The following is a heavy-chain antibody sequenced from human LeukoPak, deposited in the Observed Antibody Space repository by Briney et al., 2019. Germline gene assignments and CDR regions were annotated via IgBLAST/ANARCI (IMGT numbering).Heavy chain of an antibody. CDR2: ISAYNGNT. D-gene: IGHD3-10*01. CDR1: GYTFTSYG. J-gene: IGHJ4*02. V-gene: IGHV1-18*01. CDR3: ARNLYYYGSGSEFDY. Sequence: GASVKVSCKASGYTFTSYGISWVRQAPGQGLEWMGWISAYNGNTNYAQKLQGRVTMTTDTSTSTAYMELRSLRSDDTAVYYCARNLYYYGSGSEFDYWGQGTLVTVSS.